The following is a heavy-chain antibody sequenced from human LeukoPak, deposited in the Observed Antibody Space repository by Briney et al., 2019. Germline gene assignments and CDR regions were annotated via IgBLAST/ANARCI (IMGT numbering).Heavy chain of an antibody. Sequence: GASVKVSCKASGYTFTDYYMHWVRQAPGQGLEWMGWINPKSGDTKYAQESQGWVTMTSDTSISTAYIELSRSRSDDTAMYYCARGSPVAAAGTAYFHHWGQGTLVTVSS. CDR2: INPKSGDT. V-gene: IGHV1-2*04. CDR1: GYTFTDYY. CDR3: ARGSPVAAAGTAYFHH. J-gene: IGHJ1*01. D-gene: IGHD6-13*01.